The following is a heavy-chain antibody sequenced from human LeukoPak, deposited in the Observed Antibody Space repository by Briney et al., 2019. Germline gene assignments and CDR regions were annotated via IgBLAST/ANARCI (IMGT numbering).Heavy chain of an antibody. CDR1: GFTFDDYA. Sequence: GGSLRLSCAASGFTFDDYAVHWVRQAPGKGLEWVSGISWNSGSIGYADSVKGRFTISRDNAKNSLYLQMNSLRAEDMALYYCAKDIHPGPEGYFQHWGQGTLVTVSS. V-gene: IGHV3-9*03. J-gene: IGHJ1*01. CDR2: ISWNSGSI. CDR3: AKDIHPGPEGYFQH. D-gene: IGHD1-14*01.